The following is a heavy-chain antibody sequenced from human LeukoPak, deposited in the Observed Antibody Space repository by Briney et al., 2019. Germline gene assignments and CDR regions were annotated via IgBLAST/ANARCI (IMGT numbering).Heavy chain of an antibody. J-gene: IGHJ4*02. CDR2: IYTSGST. D-gene: IGHD5-12*01. CDR3: ARMATESQYWYSFDY. CDR1: GGSISSGSYY. V-gene: IGHV4-61*02. Sequence: PSETLSLTCTVSGGSISSGSYYWSWIRQPAGKGLEWIGRIYTSGSTNYNPSLKSRVTISVDTSKNQFSLKLTSVTAADTAVYYCARMATESQYWYSFDYWGQGTLVTVSS.